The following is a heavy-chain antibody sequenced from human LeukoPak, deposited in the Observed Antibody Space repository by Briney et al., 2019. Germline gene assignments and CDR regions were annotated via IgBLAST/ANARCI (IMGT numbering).Heavy chain of an antibody. Sequence: GGSLRLSFAASGFTFSSYWMHWVRQAPGKGLVWVSRINPDGSSTTYADSVKGRFTMSRDNAANMLYLQMNSLRADDTAVYYCVRGIAGAANDHWGQGTQVTVSP. CDR1: GFTFSSYW. J-gene: IGHJ4*02. D-gene: IGHD6-19*01. CDR2: INPDGSST. V-gene: IGHV3-74*01. CDR3: VRGIAGAANDH.